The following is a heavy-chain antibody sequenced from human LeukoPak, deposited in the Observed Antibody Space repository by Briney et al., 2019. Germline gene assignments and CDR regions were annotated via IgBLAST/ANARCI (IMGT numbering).Heavy chain of an antibody. J-gene: IGHJ4*02. CDR2: ISSSSSTI. D-gene: IGHD2-2*01. CDR3: ARARVGDCSSTSCYWRFDY. V-gene: IGHV3-48*02. CDR1: GFTFSSYS. Sequence: PGGSLRLSCAASGFTFSSYSMNWVRQAPGKGLEWVSYISSSSSTIYYADSVKGRFTIFRDNAKNSLYLQMNSLRDEDTAVYYCARARVGDCSSTSCYWRFDYWGQGTLVTVSS.